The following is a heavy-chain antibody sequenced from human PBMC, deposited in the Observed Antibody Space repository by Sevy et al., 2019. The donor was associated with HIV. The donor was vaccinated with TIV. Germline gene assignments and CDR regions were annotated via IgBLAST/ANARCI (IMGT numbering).Heavy chain of an antibody. CDR2: INPNSGGT. Sequence: ASVKVSCKASGYTFTGYYMHWVRQAPGQGLEWMGWINPNSGGTNYAQKFQGRVTMTRDTSISTAYMELSRLRSDETAVYYCARDRAPDYYYDSSGYYYPWGQGTLVTVSS. D-gene: IGHD3-22*01. J-gene: IGHJ5*02. V-gene: IGHV1-2*02. CDR3: ARDRAPDYYYDSSGYYYP. CDR1: GYTFTGYY.